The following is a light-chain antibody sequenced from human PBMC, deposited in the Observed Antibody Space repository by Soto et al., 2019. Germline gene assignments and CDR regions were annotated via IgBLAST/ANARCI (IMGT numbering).Light chain of an antibody. CDR1: QSVSSSY. CDR2: GAS. J-gene: IGKJ4*01. CDR3: QQYGSSPLT. Sequence: EIVLTQSPGTLSLSPGERATLSCRASQSVSSSYLAWYQQKPGQAPRLLIYGASSRATGIPDGFSGSGSGTDFTLTISRLEPEDFAVYYCQQYGSSPLTFGGGT. V-gene: IGKV3-20*01.